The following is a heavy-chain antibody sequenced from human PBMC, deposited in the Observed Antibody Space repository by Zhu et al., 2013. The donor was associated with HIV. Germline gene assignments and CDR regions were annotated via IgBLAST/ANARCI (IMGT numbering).Heavy chain of an antibody. CDR3: ATTPFITEAPRV. CDR2: INPPGSIT. V-gene: IGHV1-46*01. D-gene: IGHD3-10*01. CDR1: GYTFVDFY. J-gene: IGHJ4*02. Sequence: HVHLIQSGPLVEEPGASAKVSCKASGYTFVDFYIHWVRQAPGQGLEWIGVINPPGSITKHAQRFQGRLTLTRDTSTSPVYMALTSLTSHDTAIYFCATTPFITEAPRVWGQGTLVTVSS.